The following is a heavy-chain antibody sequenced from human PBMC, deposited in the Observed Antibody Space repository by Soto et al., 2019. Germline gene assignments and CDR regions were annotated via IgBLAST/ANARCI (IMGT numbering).Heavy chain of an antibody. D-gene: IGHD2-2*01. J-gene: IGHJ3*02. CDR2: IKSDASRT. V-gene: IGHV3-74*01. CDR1: GFSFSSSW. Sequence: GGSMRFSCSACGFSFSSSWMPWFRYAPGKKLVWVKCIKSDASRTSYAESVKCQFTNSRDNAKNWLYRQMCRLDAENTAHYYCVREFSIKDCNSTSCDVFDIWGKQTMVTV. CDR3: VREFSIKDCNSTSCDVFDI.